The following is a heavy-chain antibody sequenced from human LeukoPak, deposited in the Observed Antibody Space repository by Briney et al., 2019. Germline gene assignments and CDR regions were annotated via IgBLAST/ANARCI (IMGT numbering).Heavy chain of an antibody. Sequence: PGGSLRLSCAASGFTFSSYAMSWVRQAPGKGLEWVSAISGSGGSTYYADSVKGRFTISRDNSKNTLYLQMNSLRAEDTAVYYCARDYYDYVWGSYRLDYWGQGTLVTVSS. J-gene: IGHJ4*02. V-gene: IGHV3-23*01. D-gene: IGHD3-16*02. CDR3: ARDYYDYVWGSYRLDY. CDR1: GFTFSSYA. CDR2: ISGSGGST.